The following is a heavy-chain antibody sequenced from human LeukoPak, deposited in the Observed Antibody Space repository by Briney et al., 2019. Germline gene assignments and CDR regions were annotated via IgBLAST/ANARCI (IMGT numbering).Heavy chain of an antibody. D-gene: IGHD3-10*01. V-gene: IGHV4-59*01. J-gene: IGHJ4*02. CDR2: IYNRWST. CDR3: ARVRGRDDY. Sequence: PSETLSLTCSVSGDSISSYYWSWIRQPPGKGLEWIGQIYNRWSTNYNPSLKRRVTISVDTSKNQFSLKLNSVTTADTAIYYCARVRGRDDYWGQGTLVTVSS. CDR1: GDSISSYY.